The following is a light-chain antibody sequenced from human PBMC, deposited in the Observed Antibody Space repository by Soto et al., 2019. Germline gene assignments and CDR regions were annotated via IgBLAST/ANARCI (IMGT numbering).Light chain of an antibody. CDR3: AAWGASLNGWV. V-gene: IGLV1-44*01. J-gene: IGLJ3*02. CDR1: SSNIGRNT. Sequence: QSVLTQPPSASGSPGQRVTVSCSGSSSNIGRNTVNWYQQLPGTAPTLLIYSNDQRPSGVPDRFSGSKSGTSASLAISGLQSEDEADYYCAAWGASLNGWVFGGGTKVTVL. CDR2: SND.